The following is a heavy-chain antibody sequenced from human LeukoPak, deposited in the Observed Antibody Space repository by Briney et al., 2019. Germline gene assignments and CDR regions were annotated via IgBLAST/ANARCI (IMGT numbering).Heavy chain of an antibody. CDR3: ARATEKWELTLPHY. CDR1: GYTFTGYY. Sequence: GASVKVSCKASGYTFTGYYMHWVRQAPGQGLEWMGWINPNSGGTNYAQKFRGRVTMTRDTSISTAYMELSRLRSDDTAVYYCARATEKWELTLPHYWGQGTLVTVSS. D-gene: IGHD1-26*01. V-gene: IGHV1-2*02. CDR2: INPNSGGT. J-gene: IGHJ4*02.